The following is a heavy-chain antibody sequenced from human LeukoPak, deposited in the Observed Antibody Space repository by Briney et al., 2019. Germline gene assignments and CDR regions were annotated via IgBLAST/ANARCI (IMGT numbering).Heavy chain of an antibody. V-gene: IGHV3-20*04. CDR2: INWNGDRI. Sequence: PGGSLRLSXAVSGLTFADYGLSWVGQAPGKGLEWVSGINWNGDRIDYADSVKGRFTISRDNAKNSLYLQMNSLRAEDTALYYCARDSRTYYDVWSGYYIRGQGTLVTVSS. CDR3: ARDSRTYYDVWSGYYI. CDR1: GLTFADYG. D-gene: IGHD3-3*01. J-gene: IGHJ4*02.